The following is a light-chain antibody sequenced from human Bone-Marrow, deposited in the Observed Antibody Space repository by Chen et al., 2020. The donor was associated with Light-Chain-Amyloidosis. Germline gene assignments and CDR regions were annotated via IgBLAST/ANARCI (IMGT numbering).Light chain of an antibody. J-gene: IGKJ1*01. Sequence: DIQMTQSPSSLSASVGDRVTITCRASQGIASYLAWYQQKPGKVPKLLIYAATTLQSGVPSRFSGSGSGADFPLTISSLQPEDVATYYCQNYNSAPRAFGQGTKVEI. V-gene: IGKV1-27*01. CDR1: QGIASY. CDR3: QNYNSAPRA. CDR2: AAT.